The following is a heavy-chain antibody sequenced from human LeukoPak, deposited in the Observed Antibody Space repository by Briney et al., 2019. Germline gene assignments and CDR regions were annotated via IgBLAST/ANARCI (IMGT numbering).Heavy chain of an antibody. CDR3: AREGYSAEYDY. CDR2: IIPIFGTA. D-gene: IGHD1-26*01. CDR1: GGTFSSYA. J-gene: IGHJ4*02. Sequence: ASVKVSCKASGGTFSSYAISWVRQAPGQGLEWMGGIIPIFGTANYEQKFQGRVTITADESTSTAYMELSSLRSEDTAVYYCAREGYSAEYDYWGQGTLVTVSS. V-gene: IGHV1-69*13.